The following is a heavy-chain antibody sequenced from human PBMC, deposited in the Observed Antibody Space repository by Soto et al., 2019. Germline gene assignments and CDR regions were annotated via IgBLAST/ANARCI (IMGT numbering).Heavy chain of an antibody. V-gene: IGHV1-3*01. CDR1: GGTFSSYA. J-gene: IGHJ6*02. D-gene: IGHD2-2*01. Sequence: ASVKVSCKASGGTFSSYAISWVRQAPGQRLEWMGWINAGNGNTKYSQKFQGRVTITRDTSASTAYMELSSLRSEDTAVYYCARDCSTSPHRMDVWGQGTTVTVSS. CDR2: INAGNGNT. CDR3: ARDCSTSPHRMDV.